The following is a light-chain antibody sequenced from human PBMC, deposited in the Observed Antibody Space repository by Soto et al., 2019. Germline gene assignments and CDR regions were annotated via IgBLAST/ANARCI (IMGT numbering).Light chain of an antibody. V-gene: IGKV1-5*03. Sequence: DIQMTQSPSTLSASVGDRVTITCRASQSISSWLAWYQQKPGKAPKLLIYKASSLETGVSSRFSGSGSGTSFTLTISNLQPDDFATYYCQQYNSYSWTFGQGTKVEIK. CDR2: KAS. CDR1: QSISSW. J-gene: IGKJ1*01. CDR3: QQYNSYSWT.